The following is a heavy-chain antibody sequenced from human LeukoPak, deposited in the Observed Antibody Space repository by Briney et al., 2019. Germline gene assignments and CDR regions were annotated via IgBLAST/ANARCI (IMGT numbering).Heavy chain of an antibody. CDR3: ARIIVVPAATYFDY. CDR2: IYSGGST. Sequence: GGSLRLSCAASGFTVSSNYMSWVRQAPGKGLEWVSVIYSGGSTYYADSVKGRFTISRDNSKNTLYLQMNSLRAEDTAVYYCARIIVVPAATYFDYWGQGTLVTVSS. D-gene: IGHD2-2*01. V-gene: IGHV3-53*05. J-gene: IGHJ4*02. CDR1: GFTVSSNY.